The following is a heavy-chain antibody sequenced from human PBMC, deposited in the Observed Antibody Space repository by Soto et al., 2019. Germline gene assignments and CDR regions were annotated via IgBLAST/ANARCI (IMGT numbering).Heavy chain of an antibody. CDR2: INHSGST. CDR1: GGSFSGYY. CDR3: ARGMIYYYYGMDV. D-gene: IGHD3-16*01. J-gene: IGHJ6*02. Sequence: SETLSLTCAVYGGSFSGYYWSWIRQPPGKGLEWIGEINHSGSTNYNPSLKSRVTISVDTSKNQFSLKLSSVTAADTAVYYCARGMIYYYYGMDVWGQGTTVTVSS. V-gene: IGHV4-34*01.